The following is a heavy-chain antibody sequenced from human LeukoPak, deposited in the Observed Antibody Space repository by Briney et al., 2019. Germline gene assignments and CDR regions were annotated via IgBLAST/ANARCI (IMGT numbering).Heavy chain of an antibody. Sequence: GASVKVSCKASGYTFTCYDINWVRQATRQGLEWMGWMNPNSGNTGYAQKFQGRVTMTRNTSISTAYMELSSLRSEDTAVYYCARRKLGRGWFDPWGQGTLVTVSS. CDR2: MNPNSGNT. D-gene: IGHD6-6*01. CDR1: GYTFTCYD. CDR3: ARRKLGRGWFDP. J-gene: IGHJ5*02. V-gene: IGHV1-8*01.